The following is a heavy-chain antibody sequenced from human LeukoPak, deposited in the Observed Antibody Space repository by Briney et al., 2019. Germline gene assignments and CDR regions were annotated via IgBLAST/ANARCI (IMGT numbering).Heavy chain of an antibody. CDR3: ARDLPQIEY. D-gene: IGHD3-22*01. V-gene: IGHV3-20*04. CDR1: GFTFEDYD. Sequence: GGSLRLSCAASGFTFEDYDMSWVRQAPGKGLEWVSSINWNGDSIGYVDSVKGRFIISRDNAKDSLYLQMNNLRAEDTALYYCARDLPQIEYWGQGTLVTVSS. CDR2: INWNGDSI. J-gene: IGHJ4*02.